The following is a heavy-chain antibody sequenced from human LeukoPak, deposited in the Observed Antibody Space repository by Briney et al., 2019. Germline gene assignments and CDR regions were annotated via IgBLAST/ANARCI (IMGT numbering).Heavy chain of an antibody. J-gene: IGHJ6*03. CDR1: GVSISSYY. Sequence: SETLSLTCTVSGVSISSYYLSWIRQPPGKGLEWIGYINYSGSTNYNPYLKSRVAISVDASKNQFSLKLSSVTAADTAVYYCARAAGGLLNIFYFYYMAVGGKACTVTV. CDR3: ARAAGGLLNIFYFYYMAV. D-gene: IGHD2-21*02. V-gene: IGHV4-59*08. CDR2: INYSGST.